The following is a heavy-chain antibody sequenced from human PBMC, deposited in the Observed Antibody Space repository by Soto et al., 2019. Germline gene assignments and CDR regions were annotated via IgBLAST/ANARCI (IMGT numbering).Heavy chain of an antibody. CDR3: ARELDTAMRGMDV. V-gene: IGHV1-69*13. CDR2: IIPIFGTA. Sequence: RASVKVSCKASGGTFSSYAISWVRQAPGQGLEWMGGIIPIFGTANYAQKFQGRVTITADESTSTAYMELSSLRSEDTAVYYCARELDTAMRGMDVWGQGTTVTVSS. D-gene: IGHD5-18*01. J-gene: IGHJ6*02. CDR1: GGTFSSYA.